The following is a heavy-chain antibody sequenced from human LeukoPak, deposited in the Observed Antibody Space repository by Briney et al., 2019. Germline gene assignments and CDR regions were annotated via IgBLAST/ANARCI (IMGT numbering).Heavy chain of an antibody. CDR2: MNPNSGNT. Sequence: ASVEVSCKASGYTFTSYDINWVRQAPGQGLEGMGWMNPNSGNTDYAQKFQGRVTMTRNTSISTAYMELSSLRSEDTAVYYCARELLYCSGGSCYSPLGYWGQGTLVTVSS. J-gene: IGHJ4*02. D-gene: IGHD2-15*01. CDR1: GYTFTSYD. V-gene: IGHV1-8*01. CDR3: ARELLYCSGGSCYSPLGY.